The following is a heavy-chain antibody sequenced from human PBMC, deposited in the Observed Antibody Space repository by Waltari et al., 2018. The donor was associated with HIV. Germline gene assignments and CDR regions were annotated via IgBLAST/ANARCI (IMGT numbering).Heavy chain of an antibody. J-gene: IGHJ4*02. CDR3: ARNKDCSGGSCPFDY. Sequence: QVQLQESGPGLVKPSETLSLTCTVSGGSISSYYWSWIRQTPGKGLEWIGYIYYSGGNNYNPSLKRRVTISVYTSKNQFSLKLSSVIAADTAVYYCARNKDCSGGSCPFDYWGQGTLVTVSS. D-gene: IGHD2-15*01. V-gene: IGHV4-59*01. CDR1: GGSISSYY. CDR2: IYYSGGN.